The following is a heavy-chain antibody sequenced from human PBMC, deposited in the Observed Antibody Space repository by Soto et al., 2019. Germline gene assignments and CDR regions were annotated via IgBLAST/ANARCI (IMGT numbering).Heavy chain of an antibody. Sequence: AAVKVSCKASGYTFTSYGISWVRQAPGQGLEWMGWISAYNGNTNYAQKLQGRVTMTTGTSTSTAYMELRSLRSDDTAVYYCGTQLSTYYYGSGSLALGYWGQGTLVTVS. V-gene: IGHV1-18*01. CDR2: ISAYNGNT. CDR3: GTQLSTYYYGSGSLALGY. D-gene: IGHD3-10*01. J-gene: IGHJ4*02. CDR1: GYTFTSYG.